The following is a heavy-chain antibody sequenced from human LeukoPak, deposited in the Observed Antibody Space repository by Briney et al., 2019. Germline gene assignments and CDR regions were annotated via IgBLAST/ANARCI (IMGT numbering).Heavy chain of an antibody. D-gene: IGHD6-13*01. CDR2: ITYDGSNK. CDR1: GFTFSSNA. CDR3: ARVSSSWRFDY. Sequence: GRSLRLSCAASGFTFSSNAMHWVRQAPGKGLEWVAAITYDGSNKYYADSVKGRFTISRDNSKNTLYLQMNSLRAEDTAVYYCARVSSSWRFDYWGQGTLVTVSS. J-gene: IGHJ4*02. V-gene: IGHV3-30-3*01.